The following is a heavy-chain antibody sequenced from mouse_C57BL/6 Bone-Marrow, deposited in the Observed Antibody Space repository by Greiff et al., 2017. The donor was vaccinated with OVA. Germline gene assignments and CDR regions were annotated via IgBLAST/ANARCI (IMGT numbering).Heavy chain of an antibody. J-gene: IGHJ1*03. D-gene: IGHD1-1*01. CDR3: ARSESPPITTVVGYFDV. CDR1: GYTFTDYN. Sequence: EVQLQQSGPELVKPGASVKIPCKASGYTFTDYNMDWVKQSHGKSLEWIGDINPNNGGTIYNQKFKGKATLTVDKSSSTAYMELRSLTSEDTAVYYCARSESPPITTVVGYFDVWGTGTTVTVSS. CDR2: INPNNGGT. V-gene: IGHV1-18*01.